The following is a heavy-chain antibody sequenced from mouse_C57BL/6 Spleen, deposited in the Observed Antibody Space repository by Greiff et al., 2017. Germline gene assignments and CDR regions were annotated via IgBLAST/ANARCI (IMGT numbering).Heavy chain of an antibody. V-gene: IGHV14-1*01. CDR2: IDPEDGDT. CDR3: TTDYYGSSYQYYYAMDY. J-gene: IGHJ4*01. D-gene: IGHD1-1*01. Sequence: VQLQQSGAELVRPGASVKLSCTASGFNIKDYYMHWVKQRPEQGLEWIGRIDPEDGDTEYAPKFQGKATMTADTSSNTAYLQLRSLTSEDTAVYYCTTDYYGSSYQYYYAMDYWGQGTSVTVSS. CDR1: GFNIKDYY.